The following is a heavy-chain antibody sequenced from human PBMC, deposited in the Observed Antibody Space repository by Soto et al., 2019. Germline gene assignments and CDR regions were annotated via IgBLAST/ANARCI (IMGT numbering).Heavy chain of an antibody. D-gene: IGHD2-21*02. Sequence: QVQLVQSGAEVKKPGASVKVSCKASGNTFSNYYIHWVRQAPGQGLEWMGTINPSGGHTTYAQKFLGRVTMTRDSYTRTLYMELTSLIFEDTAVYYCARGGHVVVVTAAFDYWGQGTLVTVSS. CDR2: INPSGGHT. CDR3: ARGGHVVVVTAAFDY. J-gene: IGHJ4*02. V-gene: IGHV1-46*03. CDR1: GNTFSNYY.